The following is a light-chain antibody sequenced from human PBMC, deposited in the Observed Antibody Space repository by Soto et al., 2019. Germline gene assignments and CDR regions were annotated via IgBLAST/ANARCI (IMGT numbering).Light chain of an antibody. Sequence: TEPASVSGAPGQSITISCPGTSSDVGGYNYVSWYQQHPGKAPKLMIYDVSNRPSGVSNRFSGSKSGNTASRTISGLQAEDEADYYCSSYTSTSPLFGTPTKVPVL. CDR1: SSDVGGYNY. J-gene: IGLJ1*01. V-gene: IGLV2-14*01. CDR2: DVS. CDR3: SSYTSTSPL.